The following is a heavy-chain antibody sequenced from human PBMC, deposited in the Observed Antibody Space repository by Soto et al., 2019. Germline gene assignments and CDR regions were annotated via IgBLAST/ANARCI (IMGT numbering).Heavy chain of an antibody. V-gene: IGHV3-30*03. J-gene: IGHJ4*02. CDR1: GFTFSSHG. D-gene: IGHD3-10*01. CDR2: ISYEGSNK. Sequence: PGGSLRLSCAASGFTFSSHGMHWVRQAPGKGLEWVAVISYEGSNKYYADAVKGRFTVSRDNSKNTVYLQMNSLRAEETAVYYCARDRGPGILDYWGQGTLVTVSS. CDR3: ARDRGPGILDY.